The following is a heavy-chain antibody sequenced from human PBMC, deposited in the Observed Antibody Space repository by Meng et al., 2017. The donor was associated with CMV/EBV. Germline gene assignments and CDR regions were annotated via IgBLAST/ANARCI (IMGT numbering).Heavy chain of an antibody. J-gene: IGHJ4*02. CDR2: IYYSGST. CDR1: GGSISSSY. CDR3: ASSQQLAEKHFDY. Sequence: GSLRLSCTVSGGSISSSYWSWIRQPPGKGLEWIGYIYYSGSTNYNPSLKSRVTISVDTSKNQFSLKLSSVTAADTAVYYCASSQQLAEKHFDYWGQGTLVTVSS. D-gene: IGHD6-13*01. V-gene: IGHV4-59*01.